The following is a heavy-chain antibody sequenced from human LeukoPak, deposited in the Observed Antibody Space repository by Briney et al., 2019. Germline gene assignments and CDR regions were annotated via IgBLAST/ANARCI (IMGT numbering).Heavy chain of an antibody. CDR3: ARGGPDSSGYYPYDAFDI. D-gene: IGHD3-22*01. J-gene: IGHJ3*02. CDR1: GGSISSGGYY. Sequence: SETLSLTCTVSGGSISSGGYYWSWIRQHPGKGLEWIGYIYYSGSTYYNPSLKSRVTISVDTSKNQFSLKLSSVTAADTAVYYCARGGPDSSGYYPYDAFDIWGQGTMVTVFS. V-gene: IGHV4-31*03. CDR2: IYYSGST.